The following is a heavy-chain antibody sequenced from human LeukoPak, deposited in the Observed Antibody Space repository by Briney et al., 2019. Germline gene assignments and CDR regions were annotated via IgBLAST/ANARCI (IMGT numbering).Heavy chain of an antibody. CDR1: GFTFSSYA. J-gene: IGHJ4*02. V-gene: IGHV3-30-3*01. CDR2: ISYDGSNK. Sequence: GGSLRLSCAASGFTFSSYAVHWVRQAPGKGLEWVAVISYDGSNKYYAGSVKGRFTISRDNSKNTLYLQMNSLRAEDTAVYYCARDLGDKYSSSPLDYWGQGTLVTVSS. CDR3: ARDLGDKYSSSPLDY. D-gene: IGHD6-13*01.